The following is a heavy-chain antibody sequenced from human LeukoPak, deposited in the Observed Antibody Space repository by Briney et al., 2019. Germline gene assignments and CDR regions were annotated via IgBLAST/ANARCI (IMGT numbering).Heavy chain of an antibody. J-gene: IGHJ6*02. CDR2: MNPNSGNT. D-gene: IGHD3-10*01. V-gene: IGHV1-8*01. CDR1: EYTFTSYD. Sequence: ASVKVSCKASEYTFTSYDINWVRQATGQGLEWMGWMNPNSGNTGYAQKFQGRVTMTRNTSISTAYMELSSLRSEDTAVYYCARGRRRDYYYYYGMDVWGQGTTVTVSS. CDR3: ARGRRRDYYYYYGMDV.